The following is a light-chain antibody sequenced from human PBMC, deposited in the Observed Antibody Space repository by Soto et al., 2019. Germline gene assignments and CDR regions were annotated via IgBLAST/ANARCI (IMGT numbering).Light chain of an antibody. CDR2: GAS. CDR1: QSVSSY. J-gene: IGKJ1*01. V-gene: IGKV3-20*01. Sequence: EIVLTQSPGTLSLSPWERATLSCRASQSVSSYLAWYQQKPGQAPRLLIFGASSSATGVPDRFSGSRCEKDCTINIGRVEPAEFGVYYCQQYGRPPWTFRQGRKVDI. CDR3: QQYGRPPWT.